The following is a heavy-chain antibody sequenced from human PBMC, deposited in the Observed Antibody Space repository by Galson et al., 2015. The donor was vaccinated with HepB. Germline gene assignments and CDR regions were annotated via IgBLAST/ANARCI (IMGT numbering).Heavy chain of an antibody. CDR2: MYKNGAT. CDR3: ARGNGYSRYFDA. J-gene: IGHJ4*02. V-gene: IGHV4-30-2*01. CDR1: GDSITSGAFS. D-gene: IGHD3-22*01. Sequence: TLSLTCDVAGDSITSGAFSWSWIRQPPGKGLEWIGYMYKNGATEYNPSLKSRVTISMDTSKNQFSLKLRSVAATDTAVYYCARGNGYSRYFDAWGQGTLVIVSS.